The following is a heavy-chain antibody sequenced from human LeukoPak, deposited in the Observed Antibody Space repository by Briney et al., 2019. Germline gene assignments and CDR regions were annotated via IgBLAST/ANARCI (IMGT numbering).Heavy chain of an antibody. CDR1: EFTFSNYA. CDR2: ISGSGGST. J-gene: IGHJ4*02. Sequence: GGSLRLSCAASEFTFSNYAMNWVRQAPGKGLEWVSGISGSGGSTYYADSVKGRFTISRDNSKNTLYLQMNSLRAEDTAVYYCARREDSDYWGQGTLVTVSS. CDR3: ARREDSDY. V-gene: IGHV3-23*01. D-gene: IGHD1-26*01.